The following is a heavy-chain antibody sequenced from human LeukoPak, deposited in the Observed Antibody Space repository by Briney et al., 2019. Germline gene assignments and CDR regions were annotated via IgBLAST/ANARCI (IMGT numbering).Heavy chain of an antibody. CDR1: GGSFSGYY. V-gene: IGHV4-34*01. CDR2: INHSGST. D-gene: IGHD3-10*01. CDR3: ARARRESDY. Sequence: SETLSLTCAVYGGSFSGYYWSWIRQPPGKGLEWIGEINHSGSTYYNPSLKSRVTISVDTSKNQFSLKLSSVTAADTAVYYCARARRESDYWGQGTLVTVSS. J-gene: IGHJ4*02.